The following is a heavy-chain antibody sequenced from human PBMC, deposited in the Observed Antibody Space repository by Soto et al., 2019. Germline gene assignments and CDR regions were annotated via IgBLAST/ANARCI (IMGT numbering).Heavy chain of an antibody. CDR3: ARDIYYDFWSGHYGMDV. V-gene: IGHV4-59*01. D-gene: IGHD3-3*01. J-gene: IGHJ6*02. Sequence: SETLSLTCTVSGGSISSYYWSWIRQPPGKGLEWIGYIYYSGSTNYNPSLKSRVTISVDTSKNQFSLKLSSVTAADTAVYYCARDIYYDFWSGHYGMDVWGQGTTVTVSS. CDR2: IYYSGST. CDR1: GGSISSYY.